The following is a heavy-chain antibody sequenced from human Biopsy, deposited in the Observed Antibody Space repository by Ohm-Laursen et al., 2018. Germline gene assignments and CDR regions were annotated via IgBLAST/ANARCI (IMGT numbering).Heavy chain of an antibody. CDR3: ARAGPYYSDF. V-gene: IGHV3-23*01. CDR2: IGSDARST. J-gene: IGHJ4*02. Sequence: GSLRLSCTASGFTFSNYAMGWVRQAPGKGLECVSSIGSDARSTLYADPVQGRFTISRDNSKNTLYLQIDNLRAEDTALYYCARAGPYYSDFWGQGTLVTVSS. CDR1: GFTFSNYA.